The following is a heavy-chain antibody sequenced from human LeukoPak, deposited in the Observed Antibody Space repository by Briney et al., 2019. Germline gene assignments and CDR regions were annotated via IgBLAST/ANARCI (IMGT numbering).Heavy chain of an antibody. CDR2: IYYSGST. Sequence: PWETLYLTCTVSGGSISSYYWSWIRQPPGKGLEWIGYIYYSGSTNYNPSLKSRVTISVDTSKNQFSLKLSSVTAADTAVYYCARHDTYYYDSSGYKPDAFDIWGQGTMVTVSS. D-gene: IGHD3-22*01. CDR3: ARHDTYYYDSSGYKPDAFDI. V-gene: IGHV4-59*08. J-gene: IGHJ3*02. CDR1: GGSISSYY.